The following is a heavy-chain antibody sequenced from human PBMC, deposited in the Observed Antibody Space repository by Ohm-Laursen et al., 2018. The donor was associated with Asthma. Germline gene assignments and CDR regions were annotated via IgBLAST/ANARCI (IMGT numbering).Heavy chain of an antibody. CDR2: ISYDGSNK. V-gene: IGHV3-30-3*02. CDR1: GFTFSHYS. D-gene: IGHD4-17*01. J-gene: IGHJ4*02. CDR3: AITYRTTVPHFDY. Sequence: SLRLSCAASGFTFSHYSMNWVRQAPGKGLEWVAVISYDGSNKYYADSVKGRFTISRDNSKNTLYLQMNSLRAEDTAVYYCAITYRTTVPHFDYWGQGTLVTVSS.